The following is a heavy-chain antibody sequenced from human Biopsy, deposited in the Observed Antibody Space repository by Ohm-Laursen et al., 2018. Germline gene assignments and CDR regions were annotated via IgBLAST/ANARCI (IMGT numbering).Heavy chain of an antibody. V-gene: IGHV1-69*06. CDR3: ATKLTGYFHH. D-gene: IGHD3-9*01. CDR2: NIPILGTG. CDR1: EGTFSNYG. Sequence: SVKVSCQAPEGTFSNYGVNWVRRAPGQGLEWLGGNIPILGTGNYAQKFQDRVTVAADTSMSTATMELRSLRSDDTAVYYCATKLTGYFHHWGQGTLVIVSS. J-gene: IGHJ1*01.